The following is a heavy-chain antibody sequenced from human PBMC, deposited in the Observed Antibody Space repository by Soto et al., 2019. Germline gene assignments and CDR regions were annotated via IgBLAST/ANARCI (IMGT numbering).Heavy chain of an antibody. CDR3: ARDSTPYSSGCYGTLLAY. D-gene: IGHD6-25*01. V-gene: IGHV3-30-3*01. CDR1: GFTFSSYA. J-gene: IGHJ1*01. CDR2: ISYDGSNK. Sequence: GGSLRLSCAASGFTFSSYAMHWVLQAPGKGLEWVAVISYDGSNKYYADSVKGRFTISRDNSKNTLYLQMNSLRAEDTAVYYCARDSTPYSSGCYGTLLAYRAQRTLVPVAS.